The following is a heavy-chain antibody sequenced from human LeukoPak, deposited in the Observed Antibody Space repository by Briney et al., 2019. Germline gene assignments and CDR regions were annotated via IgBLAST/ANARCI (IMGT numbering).Heavy chain of an antibody. V-gene: IGHV4-61*02. CDR2: IYTSGST. Sequence: SETLSLTCTVSGGSISSGSYYWSWIRQPAGKGLEWIGRIYTSGSTNYNPSLKSRVIISVDTSKNQFSLKLSSVTAADTAVYYCARARDDYYDSSEDYWGRGTLVTVSS. D-gene: IGHD3-22*01. CDR3: ARARDDYYDSSEDY. J-gene: IGHJ4*02. CDR1: GGSISSGSYY.